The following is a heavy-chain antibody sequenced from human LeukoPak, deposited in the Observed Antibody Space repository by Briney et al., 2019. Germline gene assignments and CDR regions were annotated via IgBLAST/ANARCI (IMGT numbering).Heavy chain of an antibody. CDR2: INPNSGGS. Sequence: GASVKVSCKASGYTFPANYMRWVRQAPGQGLEWMGWINPNSGGSNCAQKFQGRVTMTRETSISTAYMELSRLSSDDTAVYYCARVQVSDDNWGFFDYWGQGTLVTVSS. CDR1: GYTFPANY. V-gene: IGHV1-2*02. D-gene: IGHD1-1*01. CDR3: ARVQVSDDNWGFFDY. J-gene: IGHJ4*02.